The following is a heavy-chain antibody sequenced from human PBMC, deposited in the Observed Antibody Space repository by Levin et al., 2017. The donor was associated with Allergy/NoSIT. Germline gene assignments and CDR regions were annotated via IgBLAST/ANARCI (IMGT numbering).Heavy chain of an antibody. CDR1: GFTFSSYG. CDR2: ISYDGSNK. V-gene: IGHV3-30*18. D-gene: IGHD3-22*01. CDR3: AKEIDSSGYYHYGAFDI. J-gene: IGHJ3*02. Sequence: GESLKISCAASGFTFSSYGMHWVRQAPGKGLEWVAVISYDGSNKYYADSVKGRFTISRDNSKNTLYLQMNSLRAEDTAVYYCAKEIDSSGYYHYGAFDIWGQGTMVTVSS.